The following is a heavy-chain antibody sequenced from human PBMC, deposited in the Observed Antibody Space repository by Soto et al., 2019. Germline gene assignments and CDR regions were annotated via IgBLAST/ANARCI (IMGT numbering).Heavy chain of an antibody. Sequence: GGSLRLSCAASGIAFTGFSFNWFRQSPGKGLEWVSTVSGSGDATHYADSVKGRFTISRDNSKNTLYLQMNSLRAEDTAIYYCARDPSTGYADYWGQGTLVTVSS. CDR2: VSGSGDAT. D-gene: IGHD3-9*01. J-gene: IGHJ4*02. CDR3: ARDPSTGYADY. CDR1: GIAFTGFS. V-gene: IGHV3-23*01.